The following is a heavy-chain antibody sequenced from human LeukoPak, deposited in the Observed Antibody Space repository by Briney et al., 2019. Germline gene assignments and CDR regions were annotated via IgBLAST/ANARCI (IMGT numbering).Heavy chain of an antibody. CDR2: ISSSGTTM. CDR3: ARAGRSIWCAYFDF. Sequence: GGSLRLSCAASGFTFSSYEMNWIRQAPGKGLEWVSYISSSGTTMYYADSVKGRFTISRDNAKNSLYLQMNSLRAEDTAVYYCARAGRSIWCAYFDFWGQGALVTVSS. V-gene: IGHV3-48*03. D-gene: IGHD6-13*01. CDR1: GFTFSSYE. J-gene: IGHJ4*02.